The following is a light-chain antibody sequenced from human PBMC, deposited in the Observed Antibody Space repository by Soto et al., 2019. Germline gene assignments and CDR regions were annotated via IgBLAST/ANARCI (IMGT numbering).Light chain of an antibody. V-gene: IGLV2-11*01. J-gene: IGLJ2*01. CDR1: SSDVGSYNY. Sequence: QSALTQPRSVSGSPGQSVTISCTGTSSDVGSYNYVSWYQQHPGKAPKFMIYDVSKRPSGVPDRFSGSKSGNTASLTISGLQAEDEADYYCCSYAGSYTLVVFGGGTKLTVL. CDR2: DVS. CDR3: CSYAGSYTLVV.